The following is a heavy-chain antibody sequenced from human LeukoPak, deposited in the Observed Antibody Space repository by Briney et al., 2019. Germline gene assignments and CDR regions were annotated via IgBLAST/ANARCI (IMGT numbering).Heavy chain of an antibody. D-gene: IGHD4-17*01. V-gene: IGHV3-30*02. CDR1: EFTSSSYG. J-gene: IGHJ4*02. CDR3: AKDHTPVFYDYGDYGIDY. CDR2: LRYDGSDK. Sequence: GGSLNLSCAASEFTSSSYGMHWVGRPQARGWKGVAFLRYDGSDKYYADSVRGRFTISRDNSKNTLYLQMNSLRAEDTAVYSCAKDHTPVFYDYGDYGIDYWGQGTLVTVSS.